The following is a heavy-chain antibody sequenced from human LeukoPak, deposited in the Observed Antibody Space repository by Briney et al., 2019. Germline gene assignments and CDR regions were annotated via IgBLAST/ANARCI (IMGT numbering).Heavy chain of an antibody. CDR3: ARAADFWSGYYVEGTSYGMDV. J-gene: IGHJ6*02. D-gene: IGHD3-3*01. V-gene: IGHV4-59*01. Sequence: SETLSLTCTVSGGSISGYYWSWIRQPPGKGLEWIGYIYYSGSTNYNPSLKSRVTISVDTSKNQFSLKLSSVTAADTAVYYCARAADFWSGYYVEGTSYGMDVWGQGTTVTVSS. CDR2: IYYSGST. CDR1: GGSISGYY.